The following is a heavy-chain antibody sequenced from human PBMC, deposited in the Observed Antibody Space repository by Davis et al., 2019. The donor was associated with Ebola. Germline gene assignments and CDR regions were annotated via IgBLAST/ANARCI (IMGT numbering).Heavy chain of an antibody. CDR2: MSFDGNNK. Sequence: PGGSLRFSCAASGFTFSNYGVHWVRQAPGKGPEWVAVMSFDGNNKYYADSVKGRFTISRDNSKYTLYLQMNSLRPEDTGVYYCAKDYSDFLYYYGMDVWGQGTTVTVSS. CDR1: GFTFSNYG. J-gene: IGHJ6*02. D-gene: IGHD3-9*01. V-gene: IGHV3-30-3*01. CDR3: AKDYSDFLYYYGMDV.